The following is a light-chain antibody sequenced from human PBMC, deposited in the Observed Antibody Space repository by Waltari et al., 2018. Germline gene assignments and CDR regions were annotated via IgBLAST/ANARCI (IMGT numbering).Light chain of an antibody. CDR3: QQYNNWPLTWT. CDR1: QSVGSN. CDR2: DAS. J-gene: IGKJ1*01. V-gene: IGKV3-15*01. Sequence: EMVMTQSPATLSVSPGERAPPSCRASQSVGSNLAWYQPKPGQAPSLLIYDASTRATGIPARFSGSGSGTEFTLTISSLQSEDFAVYYCQQYNNWPLTWTFGQGTKVEIK.